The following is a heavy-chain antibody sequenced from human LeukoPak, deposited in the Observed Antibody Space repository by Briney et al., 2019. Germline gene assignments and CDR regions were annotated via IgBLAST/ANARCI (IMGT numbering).Heavy chain of an antibody. CDR1: GGSLSGYY. D-gene: IGHD4-17*01. V-gene: IGHV4-34*01. J-gene: IGHJ6*04. Sequence: SETLSLTCAVYGGSVYGGSLSGYYWSWIRQPPGKGLGWIGEINHSGSPNYNPSLKSRVTISADTSKNQFSLELSSVTAADTAVYYCARQSYTVTHYYGMDVWGSGTTVTVSS. CDR3: ARQSYTVTHYYGMDV. CDR2: INHSGSP.